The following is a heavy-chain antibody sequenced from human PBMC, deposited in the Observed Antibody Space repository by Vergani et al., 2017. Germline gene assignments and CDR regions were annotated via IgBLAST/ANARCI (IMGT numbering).Heavy chain of an antibody. J-gene: IGHJ4*02. CDR1: GGSISSYY. V-gene: IGHV4-4*07. Sequence: QVQLQESGPGLVKPSETLSLTCTVSGGSISSYYWSWIRQPAGKGLEWIGRIYTSGSTNYNPSLKSRVTRSVDTSKNQFSLKLSSVTAADTAVYYCARDKDYDFWSGYVYYFDYWGQGTLVTVSS. CDR3: ARDKDYDFWSGYVYYFDY. CDR2: IYTSGST. D-gene: IGHD3-3*01.